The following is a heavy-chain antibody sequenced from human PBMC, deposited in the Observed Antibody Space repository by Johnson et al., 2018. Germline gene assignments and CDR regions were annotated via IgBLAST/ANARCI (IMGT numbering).Heavy chain of an antibody. CDR3: ARGGEYFQD. V-gene: IGHV4-59*01. CDR2: VYHSGST. D-gene: IGHD6-25*01. Sequence: VQLVESGPGLVKPSETLSLTCTVSGCSISSYWWSWIRQPPGKGLEYIGYVYHSGSTIYNPSLESRVTISIDTSKNQFSLKLRSVTAADTAMYYCARGGEYFQDWGQGTLVTVSS. J-gene: IGHJ1*01. CDR1: GCSISSYW.